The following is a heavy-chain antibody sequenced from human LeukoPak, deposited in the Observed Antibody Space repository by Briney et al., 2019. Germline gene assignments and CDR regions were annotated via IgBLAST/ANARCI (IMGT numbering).Heavy chain of an antibody. CDR2: ISSSSSYI. CDR1: GFTFSSYS. CDR3: ARGAAGSYSRIDY. D-gene: IGHD6-13*01. V-gene: IGHV3-21*01. J-gene: IGHJ4*02. Sequence: GGSLRLSCAASGFTFSSYSMNWVRQAPGKGLEWVSSISSSSSYIYYADSVKGRFTISRDNAKNSLCLQMNSLRAEDTAVYYCARGAAGSYSRIDYWGQGTLVTVSS.